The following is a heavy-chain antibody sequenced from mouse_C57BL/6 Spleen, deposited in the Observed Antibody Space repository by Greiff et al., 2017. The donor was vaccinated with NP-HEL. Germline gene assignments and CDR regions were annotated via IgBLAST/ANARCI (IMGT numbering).Heavy chain of an antibody. CDR1: GYTFTDYY. J-gene: IGHJ4*01. CDR3: AREGRGGAMDY. V-gene: IGHV1-76*01. Sequence: QVHVKQSGAELVRPGASVKLSCKASGYTFTDYYINWVKQRPGQGLEWIARIYPGSGNTYYNEKFKGKATLTAEKSSSTAYMQLSSLTSEDSAVYFCAREGRGGAMDYWGQGTSVTVSS. CDR2: IYPGSGNT.